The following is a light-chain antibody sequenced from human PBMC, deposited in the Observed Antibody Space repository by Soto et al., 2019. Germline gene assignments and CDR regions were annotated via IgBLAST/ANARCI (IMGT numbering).Light chain of an antibody. CDR3: QQTYTTPPET. J-gene: IGKJ3*01. CDR2: SAS. Sequence: DIHMTQSRSSLSASVGDRVAITCRASQPINDYLNWYRQAPGKAPTLLIYSASSLRSGVPSRFSGRGYGTNFTLIISSLQPEDFATYYCQQTYTTPPETFGPGTKVDIK. CDR1: QPINDY. V-gene: IGKV1-39*01.